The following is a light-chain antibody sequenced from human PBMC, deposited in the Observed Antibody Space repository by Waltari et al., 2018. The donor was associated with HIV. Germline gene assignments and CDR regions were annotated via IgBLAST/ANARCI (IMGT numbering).Light chain of an antibody. CDR3: SAWDVSLNGVV. V-gene: IGLV1-44*01. Sequence: QSVMTQPPSASGHPGQRVTIACSGPSSNIGSRSVNWYQHFPGTAPKLLIFTNDQRPSGVPDRFSASKSGTSASLSISGLHSGDEGVYYCSAWDVSLNGVVFGGGTKLTVL. CDR2: TND. CDR1: SSNIGSRS. J-gene: IGLJ2*01.